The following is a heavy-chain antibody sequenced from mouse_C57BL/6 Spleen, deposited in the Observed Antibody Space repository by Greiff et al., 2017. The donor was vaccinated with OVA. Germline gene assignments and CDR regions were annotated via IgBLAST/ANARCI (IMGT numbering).Heavy chain of an antibody. CDR1: GYSITSGYY. Sequence: ESGPGLVKPSQSLSLTCSVTGYSITSGYYWNWIRQFPGNKLEWMGYISYDGSNNYNSSLTNRISITRDPSKNQFFLQFKSVTTEDTATNYCARENYDGSSIYYAMDYWGQGTSVTVSS. D-gene: IGHD1-1*01. V-gene: IGHV3-6*01. CDR2: ISYDGSN. CDR3: ARENYDGSSIYYAMDY. J-gene: IGHJ4*01.